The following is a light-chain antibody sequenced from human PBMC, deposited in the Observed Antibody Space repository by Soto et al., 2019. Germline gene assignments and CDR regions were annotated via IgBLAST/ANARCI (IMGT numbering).Light chain of an antibody. CDR3: KQYGSSPPFT. Sequence: EIVLTQSPGTLSLSPGERATLSCRASQSVSSSYLAWYQQQPGQAPRLLIYGASSRATGIPDRFSGSGSATDFTLTIRKLEPEDFAVYYCKQYGSSPPFTFGPGTKVDIK. CDR1: QSVSSSY. J-gene: IGKJ3*01. CDR2: GAS. V-gene: IGKV3-20*01.